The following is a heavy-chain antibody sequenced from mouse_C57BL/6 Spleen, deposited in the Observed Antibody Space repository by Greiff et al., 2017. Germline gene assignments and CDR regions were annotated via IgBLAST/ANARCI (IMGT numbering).Heavy chain of an antibody. CDR1: GFTFSDYY. Sequence: EVKLVESEGGLVQPGSSMKLSCTASGFTFSDYYMAWVRQVPEKGLEWVANINYDGSSTYYLDSLKSRFIISRDNAKNILYLQMSSLKSEDTATYYCARALGSSYEGAMDYWGQGTSVTVSS. D-gene: IGHD1-1*01. J-gene: IGHJ4*01. CDR3: ARALGSSYEGAMDY. V-gene: IGHV5-16*01. CDR2: INYDGSST.